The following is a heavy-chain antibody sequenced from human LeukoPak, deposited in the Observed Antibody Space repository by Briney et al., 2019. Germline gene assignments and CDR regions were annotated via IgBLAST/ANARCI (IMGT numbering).Heavy chain of an antibody. CDR2: ISASGTIT. CDR1: GFTFSSYE. J-gene: IGHJ6*03. D-gene: IGHD5-18*01. Sequence: GGSLRLSCAASGFTFSSYEMNWVRQAPGKGLEWISYISASGTITHYADSVEGRFTISRDNAKNSLYLQMNSLRAEDTAVYYCARAGRGYSYGSYYYYYMDVWGKGTTVTVSS. CDR3: ARAGRGYSYGSYYYYYMDV. V-gene: IGHV3-48*03.